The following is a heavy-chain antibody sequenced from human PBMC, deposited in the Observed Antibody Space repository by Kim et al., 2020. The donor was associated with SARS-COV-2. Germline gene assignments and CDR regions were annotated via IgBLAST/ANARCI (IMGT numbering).Heavy chain of an antibody. CDR3: ARVKGGSYFNAFAI. Sequence: GGSLRLSCAASGFTFSSYAMHWVRQAPGKGLEWVAVISYDGSNKYYADSVKGRFTISRDNSKNTLYLQMNSLRAEDTAVYYCARVKGGSYFNAFAIWGQGTMLTVSS. CDR1: GFTFSSYA. J-gene: IGHJ3*02. D-gene: IGHD1-26*01. CDR2: ISYDGSNK. V-gene: IGHV3-30*04.